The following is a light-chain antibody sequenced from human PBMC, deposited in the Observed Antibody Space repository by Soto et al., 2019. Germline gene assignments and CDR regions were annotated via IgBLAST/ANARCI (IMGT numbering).Light chain of an antibody. V-gene: IGLV2-14*01. J-gene: IGLJ1*01. Sequence: QSVLTQPASVSGSPGQSITISCTGTSSDVGGYNYVSWYQQLPGKAPKLMIYDVSNRPSGVSNRFSGSKSGVTASLTISGLQAEDEADYYCSSYTSSSTLFGTGTKVTVL. CDR3: SSYTSSSTL. CDR1: SSDVGGYNY. CDR2: DVS.